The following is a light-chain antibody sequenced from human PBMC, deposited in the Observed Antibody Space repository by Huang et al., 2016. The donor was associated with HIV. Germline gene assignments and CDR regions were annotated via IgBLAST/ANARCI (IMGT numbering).Light chain of an antibody. V-gene: IGKV1-39*01. CDR3: QQSYNTPRST. CDR1: QYISDY. CDR2: TAS. J-gene: IGKJ3*01. Sequence: DIQLTQSPSSLSASVGDRVTITCRASQYISDYLNWYRQKPGSAPELLIYTASTLQSGVPSRFSGSGSGTDFTLTISSLQFEDFATYYCQQSYNTPRSTFGPGTRVDLK.